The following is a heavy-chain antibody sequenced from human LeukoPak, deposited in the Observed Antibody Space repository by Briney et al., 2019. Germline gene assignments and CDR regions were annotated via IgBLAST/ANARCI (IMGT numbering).Heavy chain of an antibody. CDR1: GGTFSSYA. D-gene: IGHD1-26*01. CDR3: AKDRAHSGSYYHFDY. J-gene: IGHJ4*02. Sequence: AASVKVSCKASGGTFSSYAMSWVRQAPGKGLEWVSAISGSGGSTYYADSVKGRFTISRDNSKNTLYLQMNSLGAEDTAVYYCAKDRAHSGSYYHFDYWGQGTLVTVSS. CDR2: ISGSGGST. V-gene: IGHV3-23*01.